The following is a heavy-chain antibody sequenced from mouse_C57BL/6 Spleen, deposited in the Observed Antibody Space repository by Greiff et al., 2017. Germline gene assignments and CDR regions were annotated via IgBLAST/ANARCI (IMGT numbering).Heavy chain of an antibody. CDR1: GFSLTSYG. CDR2: IWRGGST. D-gene: IGHD1-1*01. V-gene: IGHV2-5*01. J-gene: IGHJ4*01. CDR3: AKTITTVVAPCAMDY. Sequence: QVQLQQSGPGLVQPSQSLSITCTVSGFSLTSYGVHWVRQSPGKGLEWLGVIWRGGSTDYNAAFMSRLSITKDNSKSQVFFKMNSLQADDTAIYYCAKTITTVVAPCAMDYWGQGTSVTVSS.